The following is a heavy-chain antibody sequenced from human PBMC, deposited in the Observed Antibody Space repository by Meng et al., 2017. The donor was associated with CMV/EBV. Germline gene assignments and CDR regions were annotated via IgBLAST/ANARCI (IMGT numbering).Heavy chain of an antibody. J-gene: IGHJ6*02. CDR1: GGSFSGYY. CDR2: INHSGST. V-gene: IGHV4-34*01. CDR3: ARGRYCSSTSCYGMDV. D-gene: IGHD2-2*01. Sequence: GSLRLSCAVYGGSFSGYYWSWIRQPPGKGLEWIGEINHSGSTNYNPSLKSRVTISVDTSKNQFSLKLSSVTAADTAVYYCARGRYCSSTSCYGMDVGGQGTTVTVSS.